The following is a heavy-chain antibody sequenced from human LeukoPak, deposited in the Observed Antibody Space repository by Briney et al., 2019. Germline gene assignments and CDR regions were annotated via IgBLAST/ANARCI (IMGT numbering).Heavy chain of an antibody. V-gene: IGHV4-61*02. CDR1: GGSISSGSYY. J-gene: IGHJ4*02. CDR2: IYTSGST. D-gene: IGHD6-13*01. CDR3: ARSYSSSWYKGFDY. Sequence: SETLSLTCTVSGGSISSGSYYWSWLRQPAGTGLEWIGRIYTSGSTNYNPSLKSRVTISVDTSKNQFSLKLSSVTAADTAVYYCARSYSSSWYKGFDYWGQGTLVTVSS.